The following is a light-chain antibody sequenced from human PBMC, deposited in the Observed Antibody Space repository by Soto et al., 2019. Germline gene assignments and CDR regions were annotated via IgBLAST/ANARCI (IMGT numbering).Light chain of an antibody. V-gene: IGKV3D-15*01. CDR2: GSS. J-gene: IGKJ4*01. CDR1: ENVGTN. CDR3: QQYNNWGLS. Sequence: IVMTQSPATLSVSPGEGVTLSCRASENVGTNLASYQQKPGQAPRLLIYGSSTRATGIPATFSGSGSGTEFTLTISSLQSEESAIYYCQQYNNWGLSFGGGTKVEIK.